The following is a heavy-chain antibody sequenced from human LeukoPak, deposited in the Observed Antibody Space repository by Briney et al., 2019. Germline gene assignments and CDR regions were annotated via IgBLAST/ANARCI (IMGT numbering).Heavy chain of an antibody. V-gene: IGHV3-15*01. CDR2: IKSKTDGGTT. J-gene: IGHJ4*02. CDR3: TRPEYYGSGSYYGY. D-gene: IGHD3-10*01. Sequence: PGGSLRLSCAASGFTFSNAWMSWVRQAPGKGLEWVGRIKSKTDGGTTDYAAPVKGRFTIPRDDSKNTLYLQMNSLKTEDTAVYYCTRPEYYGSGSYYGYWGQGTLVTVSS. CDR1: GFTFSNAW.